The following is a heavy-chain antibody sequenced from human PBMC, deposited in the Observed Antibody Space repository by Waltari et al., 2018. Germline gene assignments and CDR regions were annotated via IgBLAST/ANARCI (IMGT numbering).Heavy chain of an antibody. Sequence: QVQLVESGGGVVQPGKSLRLSCGASGFTFSSFAMHWVRQAPGKGLEWVAIISYDGSKTYYAESVRGRVTISRDNSNNTLYLQMNSLRGEDTALYYCTKEHADYGMDVWGQGTTVTVSS. V-gene: IGHV3-30*18. CDR2: ISYDGSKT. CDR1: GFTFSSFA. J-gene: IGHJ6*02. CDR3: TKEHADYGMDV.